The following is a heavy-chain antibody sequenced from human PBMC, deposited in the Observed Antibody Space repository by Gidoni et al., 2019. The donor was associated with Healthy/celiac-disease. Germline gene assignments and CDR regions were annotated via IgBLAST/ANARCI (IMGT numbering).Heavy chain of an antibody. V-gene: IGHV3-30-3*01. Sequence: QVQLVESGGGVVQPGRSLRLSCAASGFTFSSYAMHWVRQAPGKGLEWVAVISYDGSNKYYADSVKGRFTISRDNSKNTLYLQMNSLRAEDTAVYYCARDFGTSPARYFDLWGRGTLVTVSS. D-gene: IGHD2-15*01. CDR3: ARDFGTSPARYFDL. J-gene: IGHJ2*01. CDR1: GFTFSSYA. CDR2: ISYDGSNK.